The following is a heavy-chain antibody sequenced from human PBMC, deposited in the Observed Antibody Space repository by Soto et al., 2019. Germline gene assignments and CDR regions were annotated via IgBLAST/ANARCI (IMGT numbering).Heavy chain of an antibody. CDR3: AREADYSSLDY. V-gene: IGHV4-61*01. Sequence: PSETLSLTCTVSGGSVSSGSYYWTWIRQPPGKGLEWIGYSYYSGSTSYSPSLKSRVTISVDTSKNQFSLRLSSVTAADTAVYYCAREADYSSLDYWGQGSLVTVSS. J-gene: IGHJ4*02. CDR1: GGSVSSGSYY. D-gene: IGHD4-4*01. CDR2: SYYSGST.